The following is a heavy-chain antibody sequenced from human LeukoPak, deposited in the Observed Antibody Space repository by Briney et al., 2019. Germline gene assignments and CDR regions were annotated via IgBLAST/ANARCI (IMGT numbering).Heavy chain of an antibody. CDR3: ARNSLYDSSAPDAFDI. CDR2: IIPIFGTA. CDR1: GGTFSSYA. V-gene: IGHV1-69*13. Sequence: SVKVSCKASGGTFSSYAISGVRQAPGQGLEWMGGIIPIFGTANYAQKFQGRVTITADESTSTAYMELSSLRSEDTAVYYCARNSLYDSSAPDAFDIWGQGTMVTVSS. D-gene: IGHD3-22*01. J-gene: IGHJ3*02.